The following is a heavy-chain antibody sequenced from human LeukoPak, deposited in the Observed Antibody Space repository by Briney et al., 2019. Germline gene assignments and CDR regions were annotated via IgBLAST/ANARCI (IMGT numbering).Heavy chain of an antibody. V-gene: IGHV1-18*01. D-gene: IGHD3-3*01. CDR2: ISAYNGNT. CDR1: GYTLTSYG. J-gene: IGHJ5*02. Sequence: ASVKVSCKATGYTLTSYGISWVRQAPGQGLEWMGWISAYNGNTNYAQKLQGRVTMTTDTSTSTAYMELRSLRSDDTAVYYCARASVLYYDFWSGYYRWFDPWGQGTLVTVSS. CDR3: ARASVLYYDFWSGYYRWFDP.